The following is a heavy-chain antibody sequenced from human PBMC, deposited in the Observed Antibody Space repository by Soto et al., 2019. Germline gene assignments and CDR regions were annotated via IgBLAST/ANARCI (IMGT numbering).Heavy chain of an antibody. CDR2: ISYDGSNK. CDR3: ARGILATVRTRVY. V-gene: IGHV3-30-3*01. J-gene: IGHJ4*02. D-gene: IGHD4-4*01. CDR1: GFTFSSYA. Sequence: PGGSLRLSCAASGFTFSSYAMHWVRQAPGKGLEWVAVISYDGSNKYYADSVKGRFTISRDNSKNTLYLQMNSLRAEDTAVYYCARGILATVRTRVYWGQGTLVTVS.